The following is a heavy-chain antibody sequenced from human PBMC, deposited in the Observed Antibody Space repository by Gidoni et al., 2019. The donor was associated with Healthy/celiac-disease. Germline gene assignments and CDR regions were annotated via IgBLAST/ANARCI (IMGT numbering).Heavy chain of an antibody. V-gene: IGHV4-34*01. J-gene: IGHJ3*02. CDR1: GGSFSGYY. CDR2: INHSGTT. Sequence: QVQLRQWGAGLLKPSETLSPTGAVYGGSFSGYYRSWIRQPPGKGLKWIGEINHSGTTNYNPSLTSRVTISVDTSKNQFSLKLSSVTAADTAVYYCARARSSDAFDIWGQGTMVTVSS. D-gene: IGHD2-2*01. CDR3: ARARSSDAFDI.